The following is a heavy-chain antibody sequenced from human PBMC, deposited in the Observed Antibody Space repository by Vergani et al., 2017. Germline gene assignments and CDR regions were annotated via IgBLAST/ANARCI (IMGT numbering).Heavy chain of an antibody. CDR2: ISYDGSNK. V-gene: IGHV3-30*18. D-gene: IGHD3-10*01. J-gene: IGHJ6*02. CDR1: GFTFSSYG. CDR3: AKVMVRGKPGYGMDV. Sequence: VQLVESGGGVVQPGRSLRLSCAAYGFTFSSYGMHWVRQAPGKGLEWVAVISYDGSNKYYADSVKGRFTISRDKSKNPLYLQMNSLRAEDTAVYYCAKVMVRGKPGYGMDVWGQGTTVTVSS.